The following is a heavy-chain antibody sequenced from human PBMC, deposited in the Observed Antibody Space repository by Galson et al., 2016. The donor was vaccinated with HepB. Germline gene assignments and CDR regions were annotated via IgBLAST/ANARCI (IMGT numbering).Heavy chain of an antibody. J-gene: IGHJ3*02. V-gene: IGHV3-53*01. CDR2: IYSDDNT. D-gene: IGHD1-26*01. CDR3: ARDGGNRGSYSVGDSFDI. Sequence: SLRLSCAASEFTVSLNYMSWVRQAPGEGLEWVSIIYSDDNTYYADSVKGRFTISRDTSRTTVFLQMNSLRADDTAMYYCARDGGNRGSYSVGDSFDIWGQGTMVAVSS. CDR1: EFTVSLNY.